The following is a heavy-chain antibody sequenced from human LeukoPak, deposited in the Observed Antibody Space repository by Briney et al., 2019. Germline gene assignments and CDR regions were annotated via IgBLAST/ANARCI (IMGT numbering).Heavy chain of an antibody. D-gene: IGHD6-6*01. CDR3: ARGIAARPVMGGSY. V-gene: IGHV1-2*02. Sequence: GASVKVSCKASGYTFTGYYMHWVRQAPGQGLEWMGWINPNSGGTNYAQKFQGRVTMTRDTSISTAYMELSRLRSDDTAVYYCARGIAARPVMGGSYWGQGTLVTVFS. J-gene: IGHJ4*02. CDR2: INPNSGGT. CDR1: GYTFTGYY.